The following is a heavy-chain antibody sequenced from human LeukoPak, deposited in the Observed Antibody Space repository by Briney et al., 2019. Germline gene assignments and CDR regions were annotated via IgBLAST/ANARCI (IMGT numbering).Heavy chain of an antibody. CDR3: AKKEGNYYDSSGYYLVSPEFDY. V-gene: IGHV3-23*01. D-gene: IGHD3-22*01. CDR1: GFTFSSYA. J-gene: IGHJ4*02. CDR2: ISGSGGST. Sequence: GGSLRLSCAASGFTFSSYAMSWVRQAPGKGLEWVSAISGSGGSTYYADSVKGRFTLSRDNSKNTLYLQMNSLRAEDTAVYYCAKKEGNYYDSSGYYLVSPEFDYWGQGTLVTVSS.